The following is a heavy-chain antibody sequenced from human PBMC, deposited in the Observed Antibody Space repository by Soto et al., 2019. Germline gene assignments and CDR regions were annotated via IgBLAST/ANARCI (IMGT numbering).Heavy chain of an antibody. D-gene: IGHD5-18*01. Sequence: GESLKISCKGSGYRFSDYWIGWVRQMPGKGLEWMGIIYPDDSNTRYSPSFQGQVTISADKSVSTAYLHRSSLKASDTAMYYCARYSGIQLWSNWFDPWGQGTLVTVSS. CDR3: ARYSGIQLWSNWFDP. J-gene: IGHJ5*02. V-gene: IGHV5-51*01. CDR2: IYPDDSNT. CDR1: GYRFSDYW.